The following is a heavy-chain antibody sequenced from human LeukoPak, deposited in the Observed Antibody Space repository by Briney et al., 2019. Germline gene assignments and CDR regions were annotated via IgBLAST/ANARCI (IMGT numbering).Heavy chain of an antibody. D-gene: IGHD4-17*01. J-gene: IGHJ3*02. Sequence: SETLSLTCTVSRGSISSYYWSWIRQPPGKGLEWIGYIYYSGSTNYNPSLRSRVTISVDTSKNQFSLKLSSVTAADTAVYYCARSRVKTTSLAAFDIWGQGKMVTISS. V-gene: IGHV4-59*01. CDR3: ARSRVKTTSLAAFDI. CDR2: IYYSGST. CDR1: RGSISSYY.